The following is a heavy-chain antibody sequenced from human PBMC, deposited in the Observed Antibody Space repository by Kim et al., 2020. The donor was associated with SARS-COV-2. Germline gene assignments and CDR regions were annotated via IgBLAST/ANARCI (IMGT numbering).Heavy chain of an antibody. Sequence: GGSLRLSCAASGFTFSSYWMSWVRQAPGKGLEWVANIKQDGSEKYYVDSVKGRFTISRDNAKNSLYLQMNSLRAEDTAVYYCARERTYYYDSSGYTFDYWGQGTLVTVSS. CDR1: GFTFSSYW. J-gene: IGHJ4*02. CDR3: ARERTYYYDSSGYTFDY. CDR2: IKQDGSEK. D-gene: IGHD3-22*01. V-gene: IGHV3-7*01.